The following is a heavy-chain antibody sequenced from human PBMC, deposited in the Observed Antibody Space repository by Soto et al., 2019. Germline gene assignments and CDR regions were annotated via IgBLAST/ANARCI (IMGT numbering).Heavy chain of an antibody. J-gene: IGHJ3*02. CDR3: ARGLVVAATNDAFDI. D-gene: IGHD2-15*01. CDR1: GYTFTSYD. V-gene: IGHV1-8*01. Sequence: ASVKVSCKASGYTFTSYDINWVRQATGQGLEWMGWMNPNSGDTGYAQKFQGRVTMTRNTSISTAYMELSSLRSEDTAVYYCARGLVVAATNDAFDIWGQGTMVTVSS. CDR2: MNPNSGDT.